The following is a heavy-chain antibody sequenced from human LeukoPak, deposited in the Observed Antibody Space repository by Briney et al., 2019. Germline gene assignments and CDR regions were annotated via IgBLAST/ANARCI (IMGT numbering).Heavy chain of an antibody. CDR3: ARAGRGGQQLAPPLVYYYYGMDV. CDR1: GVSISSYY. D-gene: IGHD6-13*01. Sequence: PSETLSLTCTVSGVSISSYYWSWIRQPPGKGLEWIGYIYYSGSTNYNPSLKSRVTISVDTSKNQFSLKLSSVTAADTAVYYCARAGRGGQQLAPPLVYYYYGMDVWGQGTTVTVSS. J-gene: IGHJ6*02. CDR2: IYYSGST. V-gene: IGHV4-59*01.